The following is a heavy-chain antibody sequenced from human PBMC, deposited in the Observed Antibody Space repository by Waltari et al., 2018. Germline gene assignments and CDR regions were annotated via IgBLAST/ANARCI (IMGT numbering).Heavy chain of an antibody. J-gene: IGHJ3*02. CDR1: GYSISSGYY. CDR2: IYHSGRT. CDR3: ARHIVVVIPDAFDI. D-gene: IGHD2-21*01. Sequence: QVQLQESGPGLVKPSETLSLTCAVSGYSISSGYYWGWIRQPPGKGLEWIGSIYHSGRTYYNPSFKSRVTISVDTSKNQFSLKLSSVTAADTAVYYCARHIVVVIPDAFDIWGQGTMVTVSS. V-gene: IGHV4-38-2*01.